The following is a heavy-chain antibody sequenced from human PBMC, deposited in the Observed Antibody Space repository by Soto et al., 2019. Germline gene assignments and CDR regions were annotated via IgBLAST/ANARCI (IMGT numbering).Heavy chain of an antibody. CDR2: ISSSGSTI. Sequence: GGSLRLSCAASGFIFSSYEMNWVRQAPGKGLEWVSYISSSGSTIYYADSVKGRFTISRDNAKNSLYLQTNSLRAEDTAVYYCVRGATYYYDSSGYYPFDYWGQGTLVTVSS. D-gene: IGHD3-22*01. CDR1: GFIFSSYE. CDR3: VRGATYYYDSSGYYPFDY. J-gene: IGHJ4*02. V-gene: IGHV3-48*03.